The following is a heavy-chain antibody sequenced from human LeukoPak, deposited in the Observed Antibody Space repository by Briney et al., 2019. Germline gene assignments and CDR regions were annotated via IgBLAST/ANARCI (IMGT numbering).Heavy chain of an antibody. Sequence: KSSETLSLTCTASGGSISSSSYYWGWIRQPPGKGLEWIGSIYYSGSTYYNPSLKSRVTISVDTSKNQFSLKLSSVTAADTAVYYCSRSVAGTGDFDYWGQGTLVTVSS. D-gene: IGHD6-19*01. J-gene: IGHJ4*02. V-gene: IGHV4-39*01. CDR2: IYYSGST. CDR1: GGSISSSSYY. CDR3: SRSVAGTGDFDY.